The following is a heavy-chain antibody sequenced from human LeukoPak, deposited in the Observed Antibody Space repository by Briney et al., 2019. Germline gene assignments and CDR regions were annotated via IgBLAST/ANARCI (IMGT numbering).Heavy chain of an antibody. CDR2: IYTSGST. D-gene: IGHD1-26*01. J-gene: IGHJ4*02. CDR3: ARENSGSYSEFDY. CDR1: GGSISSYY. V-gene: IGHV4-4*07. Sequence: SETLSLTCTVSGGSISSYYWSWIRQPAGKGLEWIGRIYTSGSTNYNASLKSRVSMSVDTSKNQFSLKLSSVTAADTAVFYCARENSGSYSEFDYWGQGTLVTVSS.